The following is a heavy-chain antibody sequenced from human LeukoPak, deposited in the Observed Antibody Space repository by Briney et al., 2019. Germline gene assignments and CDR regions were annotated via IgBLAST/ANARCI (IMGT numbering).Heavy chain of an antibody. CDR2: INHSGST. J-gene: IGHJ4*02. Sequence: SETLSLTCAVYGGSFSGYYWSWIRQPPGKGLEWIGEINHSGSTNYNPSLKSRVTISVDTSKNQFSLKLSSVTAADTAVYYCARGATSGSYESDYWGQGTLVTVSS. CDR3: ARGATSGSYESDY. V-gene: IGHV4-34*01. D-gene: IGHD1-26*01. CDR1: GGSFSGYY.